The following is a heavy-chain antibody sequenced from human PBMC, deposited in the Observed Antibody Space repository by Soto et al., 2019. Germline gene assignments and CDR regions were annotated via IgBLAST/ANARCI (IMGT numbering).Heavy chain of an antibody. J-gene: IGHJ4*02. CDR1: RDSFTGYW. CDR2: IYPGDSHT. D-gene: IGHD2-15*01. Sequence: GESLKISCKGSRDSFTGYWIAWVRQMPGKGLEWMGIIYPGDSHTIYSPSFQGQVTISVDKSISTAYLQWSSLQASDTAIYYCARRYCSDSSTCYFFDYWGQGTLVTVSS. V-gene: IGHV5-51*01. CDR3: ARRYCSDSSTCYFFDY.